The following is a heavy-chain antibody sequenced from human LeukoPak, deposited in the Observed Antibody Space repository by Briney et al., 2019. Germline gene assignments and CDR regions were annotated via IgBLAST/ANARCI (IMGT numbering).Heavy chain of an antibody. V-gene: IGHV4-38-2*02. Sequence: SETLSLTCTVSGSSLSSGYYWSWIRQPPGKGLEWIGEINHSGSTNYNPSLKSRVTISVDTSKNQFSLKLSSVTAADTAVYYCARAYHSSWYLNWFDPWGQGTLVTVSS. D-gene: IGHD6-13*01. CDR1: GSSLSSGYY. CDR2: INHSGST. CDR3: ARAYHSSWYLNWFDP. J-gene: IGHJ5*02.